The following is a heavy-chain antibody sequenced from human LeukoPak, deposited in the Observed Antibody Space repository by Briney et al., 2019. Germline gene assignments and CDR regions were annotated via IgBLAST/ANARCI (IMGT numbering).Heavy chain of an antibody. V-gene: IGHV3-23*01. CDR1: GFTSNFYA. J-gene: IGHJ4*02. CDR2: IGGGLGGT. CDR3: AKDVGNGSGGYVWAFDI. Sequence: GGTLRLSRVASGFTSNFYAMDWVRQAPGKGREGVATIGGGLGGTYFADSGKGRFTFPRDDSTNTLYLQMSNLRDEDTAKYYCAKDVGNGSGGYVWAFDIWGQGTLVTVSS. D-gene: IGHD6-19*01.